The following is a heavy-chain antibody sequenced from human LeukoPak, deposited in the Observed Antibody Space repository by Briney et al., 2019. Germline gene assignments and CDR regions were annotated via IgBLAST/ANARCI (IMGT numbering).Heavy chain of an antibody. J-gene: IGHJ3*02. D-gene: IGHD6-13*01. CDR1: GYTLTELS. V-gene: IGHV1-24*01. CDR3: ATVRGGAAAGWAFDI. Sequence: ASVKVSCKVSGYTLTELSMHWVRQAPGKGLEWMGGFDPEDGETIYAQRFQGRVTMTEDTSTDTAYMELSSLRSGDTAVYYCATVRGGAAAGWAFDIWGQGTMVTVSS. CDR2: FDPEDGET.